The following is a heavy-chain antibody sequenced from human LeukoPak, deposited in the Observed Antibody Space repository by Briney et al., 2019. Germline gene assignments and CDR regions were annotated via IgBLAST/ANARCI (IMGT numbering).Heavy chain of an antibody. CDR2: ITASSTAI. V-gene: IGHV3-21*01. D-gene: IGHD5-18*01. J-gene: IGHJ4*02. CDR3: AKDRLGYSYGQGYFDY. Sequence: GGSLRLSCAASGFTFNTYTMNWVRQAPGKGLEWVSSITASSTAIYSADSVKGRFTISRDNAKNFLYLQMNSLRAEDTAVYYCAKDRLGYSYGQGYFDYWGQGTLVTVSS. CDR1: GFTFNTYT.